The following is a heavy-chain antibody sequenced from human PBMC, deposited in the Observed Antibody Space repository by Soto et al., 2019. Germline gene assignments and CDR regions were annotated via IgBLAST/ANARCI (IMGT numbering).Heavy chain of an antibody. CDR1: GYTFTSYA. J-gene: IGHJ5*02. V-gene: IGHV1-3*01. D-gene: IGHD3-16*01. CDR2: INAGNGNT. CDR3: ARVNFGRFWGHNWFDP. Sequence: QVQLVQSGAEVKKPGASVKVSCKASGYTFTSYAMHWVRQAPGQRLEWMGWINAGNGNTKYSQKFQGRVTITRDTSASTAYMELSSLRSEDTAVYYCARVNFGRFWGHNWFDPWGQGTLVTVSS.